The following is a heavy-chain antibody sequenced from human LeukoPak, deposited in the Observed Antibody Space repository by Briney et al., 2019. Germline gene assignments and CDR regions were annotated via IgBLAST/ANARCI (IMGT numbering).Heavy chain of an antibody. V-gene: IGHV1-2*04. J-gene: IGHJ6*02. Sequence: GASVKVSCKASGYTFTDYYMHWVRQAPGQGLEWMGWMNPNSGGTNYSQKFQGWVTMTRDTSSSTAYMELSRLRSDDTAVYYCARAFRLVDYYGSGSYELSARYYGMDVWGQGTTVTVSS. CDR2: MNPNSGGT. D-gene: IGHD3-10*01. CDR3: ARAFRLVDYYGSGSYELSARYYGMDV. CDR1: GYTFTDYY.